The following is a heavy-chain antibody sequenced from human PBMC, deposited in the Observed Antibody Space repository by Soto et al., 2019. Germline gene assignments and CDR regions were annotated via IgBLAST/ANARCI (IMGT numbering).Heavy chain of an antibody. CDR3: ARDPGVGSGSYRNWFDP. J-gene: IGHJ5*02. V-gene: IGHV1-18*01. CDR1: GYTFTSYG. Sequence: GASVKVSCKASGYTFTSYGISWVRQAPGQGLEWMGWTSAYNGNTNYAQKLQGRVTMTTDTSTSTAYMELRSLRSDDTAVYYCARDPGVGSGSYRNWFDPWGQGTLVTVSS. CDR2: TSAYNGNT. D-gene: IGHD3-10*01.